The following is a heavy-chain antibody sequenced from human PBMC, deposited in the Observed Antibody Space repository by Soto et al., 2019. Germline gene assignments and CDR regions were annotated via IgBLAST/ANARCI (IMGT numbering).Heavy chain of an antibody. V-gene: IGHV3-30*01. CDR3: ARDVIVDAPDDVHY. CDR1: GFTFTNCA. CDR2: VGSDGMHK. D-gene: IGHD1-26*01. J-gene: IGHJ4*02. Sequence: QVQLVESGGGVVQPGRSLRLSCAASGFTFTNCAMHWVRQAPGKGLEWVAVVGSDGMHKYYGDLVKGRFTISRDTSENTVYLQTDRLTSEDTAVYYCARDVIVDAPDDVHYWGRGTLVTGSS.